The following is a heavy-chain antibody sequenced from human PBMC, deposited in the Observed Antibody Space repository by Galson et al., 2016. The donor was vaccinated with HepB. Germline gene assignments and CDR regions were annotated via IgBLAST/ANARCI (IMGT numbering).Heavy chain of an antibody. J-gene: IGHJ3*02. D-gene: IGHD1-14*01. CDR1: GFTFSNYY. CDR3: VRRRPITATLGAFDI. V-gene: IGHV3-72*01. CDR2: IRDKTYRYAT. Sequence: SLRLSCAASGFTFSNYYMDWVRQAPGKGLEWVGRIRDKTYRYATEYAASARDRLTISRDDSQNSLFMEMHRLTNEDTAVYYCVRRRPITATLGAFDIWGQGTVVTVSS.